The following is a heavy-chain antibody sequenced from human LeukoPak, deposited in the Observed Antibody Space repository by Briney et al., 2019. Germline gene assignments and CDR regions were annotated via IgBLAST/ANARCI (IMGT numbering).Heavy chain of an antibody. J-gene: IGHJ4*02. CDR2: ISYDGSNK. CDR1: GFTFSSYG. D-gene: IGHD5-18*01. V-gene: IGHV3-30*18. CDR3: AKDLLYSPLIDY. Sequence: PGGSLRLSCAASGFTFSSYGMHWVRQAPGKGLEWVAVISYDGSNKYYADSVKGRFTISRNNSKNTLYLHLNQLTPQDTAVYYCAKDLLYSPLIDYWGQGTLVTVSS.